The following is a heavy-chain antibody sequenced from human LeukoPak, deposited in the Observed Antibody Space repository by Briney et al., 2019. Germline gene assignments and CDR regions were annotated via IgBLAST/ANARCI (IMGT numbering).Heavy chain of an antibody. CDR1: GFTFSSYA. Sequence: GGSLRLSCAASGFTFSSYAMSWVRQAPGKGLEWVSAISGSGGSTYYADSVKGRFTTSRDNSKNTLYLQMNSLRAEDTAVYYCATWDFWSGYYFHDAFDIWGQGTMVTASS. D-gene: IGHD3-3*01. CDR3: ATWDFWSGYYFHDAFDI. V-gene: IGHV3-23*01. J-gene: IGHJ3*02. CDR2: ISGSGGST.